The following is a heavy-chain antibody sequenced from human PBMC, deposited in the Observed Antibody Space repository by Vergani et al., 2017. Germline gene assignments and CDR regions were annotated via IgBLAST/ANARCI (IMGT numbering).Heavy chain of an antibody. CDR2: IIPIFGTA. CDR1: GYTFTSYG. CDR3: ARGLGYSGYVYFQFDY. D-gene: IGHD5-12*01. J-gene: IGHJ4*02. V-gene: IGHV1-69*06. Sequence: QVQLVQSGAEVKKPGASVKVSCKASGYTFTSYGISWVRQAPGQGLEWMGGIIPIFGTANYAQKFQGRVTITADKSTSTAYMELSSLRSEDTAVYYCARGLGYSGYVYFQFDYWGQGTLVTVSS.